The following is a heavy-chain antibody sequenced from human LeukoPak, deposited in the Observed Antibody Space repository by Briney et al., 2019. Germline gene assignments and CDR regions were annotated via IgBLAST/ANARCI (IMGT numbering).Heavy chain of an antibody. CDR1: GGSISSGGYS. CDR2: IYHSGST. CDR3: ARASGSGYDFDY. J-gene: IGHJ4*02. Sequence: SETLSLTCAVSGGSISSGGYSWSWIRQPPGKGLEWIGYIYHSGSTYYNPSLKSRVTISVDRSKNQFSLKLSSVTAADTAVYSCARASGSGYDFDYWGQGTLVTVSS. D-gene: IGHD5-12*01. V-gene: IGHV4-30-2*01.